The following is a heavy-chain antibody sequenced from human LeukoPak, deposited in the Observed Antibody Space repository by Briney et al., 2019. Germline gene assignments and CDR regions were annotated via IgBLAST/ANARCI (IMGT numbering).Heavy chain of an antibody. V-gene: IGHV4-59*08. CDR2: IYYSGST. D-gene: IGHD1-14*01. CDR3: ARATYNHYFDY. CDR1: GGSISSYY. Sequence: SETLSLTCTVSGGSISSYYWSWIRQPPGKGLEWIGYIYYSGSTNYNPSLKSRVTISVDTSKNQFSLKLSSVTAADTAVYYCARATYNHYFDYWGPGNPGHRLL. J-gene: IGHJ4*02.